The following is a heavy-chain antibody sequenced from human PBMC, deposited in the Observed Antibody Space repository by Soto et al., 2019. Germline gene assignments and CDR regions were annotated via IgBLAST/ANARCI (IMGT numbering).Heavy chain of an antibody. CDR1: GVSIHNSHSF. V-gene: IGHV4-39*01. Sequence: SLTCTVSGVSIHNSHSFWAWIRQPPGKGLQFIASVYHKGGAHYNSSLKSRVTISVDTANNQVSLRMRSLTAADTAFYYCGRVVEGATRHTDPDSWGQGILVTVSS. CDR3: GRVVEGATRHTDPDS. J-gene: IGHJ5*01. D-gene: IGHD2-21*01. CDR2: VYHKGGA.